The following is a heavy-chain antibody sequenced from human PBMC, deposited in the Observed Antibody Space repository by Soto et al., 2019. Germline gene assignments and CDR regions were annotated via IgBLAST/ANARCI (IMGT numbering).Heavy chain of an antibody. D-gene: IGHD6-6*01. J-gene: IGHJ3*02. CDR3: ARDRGVGGPIAARNHDAFDI. Sequence: ASVKVSCKASGYTFTSYGISWVRQAPGQGLEWMGWISAYNGNTNYAQKLQGRVTMTTDTSTSTAYMELRSLRSDDTAVYYCARDRGVGGPIAARNHDAFDIWGQGTMVTVSS. CDR1: GYTFTSYG. V-gene: IGHV1-18*01. CDR2: ISAYNGNT.